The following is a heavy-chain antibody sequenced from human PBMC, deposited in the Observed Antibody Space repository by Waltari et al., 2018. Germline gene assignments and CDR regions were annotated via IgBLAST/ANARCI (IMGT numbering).Heavy chain of an antibody. CDR3: ARGNWGGWYFDL. D-gene: IGHD7-27*01. J-gene: IGHJ2*01. V-gene: IGHV4-34*01. CDR2: INDSGST. CDR1: VGAFTDHY. Sequence: QGQLQQWGAGLLKPSETLSLTCAVYVGAFTDHYWTWVRQAPGKGLEWVGQINDSGSTIYNPSLNSRATISVDRFRKQFSLRLNSVTAADTAVYYCARGNWGGWYFDLWGRGTLVTVSS.